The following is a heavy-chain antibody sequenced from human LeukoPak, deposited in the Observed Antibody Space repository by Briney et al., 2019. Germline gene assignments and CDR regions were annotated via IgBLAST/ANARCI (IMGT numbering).Heavy chain of an antibody. V-gene: IGHV4-59*01. CDR3: ARGSVVMDV. J-gene: IGHJ6*04. CDR2: IYYSGST. Sequence: SETLSLTCAVYGGSFSGYYWTWIRQPPGKGLEWIGYIYYSGSTNYNPSLKSRVTISVDTSKNQFSLKLSSVTAADTAVYYCARGSVVMDVWGKGTTVTVSS. CDR1: GGSFSGYY. D-gene: IGHD4-23*01.